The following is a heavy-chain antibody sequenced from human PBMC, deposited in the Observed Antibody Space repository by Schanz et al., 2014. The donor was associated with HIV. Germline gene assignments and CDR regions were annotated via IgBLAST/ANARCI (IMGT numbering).Heavy chain of an antibody. CDR1: GFSFSSYG. CDR2: ISYDGSVK. J-gene: IGHJ4*02. CDR3: ARGGLQWHPEWFDY. V-gene: IGHV3-30*03. Sequence: QVQLVESGGGVVQPGKSLRLSCAASGFSFSSYGMHWVRQAPGKGLEWVAFISYDGSVKSYGDSVKGRFTVSRDDSKNTVYVQMDSLTAEDTAVYYCARGGLQWHPEWFDYWGQGTLVTVSS. D-gene: IGHD4-4*01.